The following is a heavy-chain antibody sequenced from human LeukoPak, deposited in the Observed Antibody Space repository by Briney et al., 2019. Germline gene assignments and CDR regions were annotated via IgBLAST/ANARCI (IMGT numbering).Heavy chain of an antibody. Sequence: SMKVSCKASGGTFSSYAIGWVRQAPGQGLEWMGGIIPIFGTANYAQKFQGRVTITADESTSTAYMELSSLRSEDTAVYYCARTDLGGVRFLWFDPWGQGTLVTVSS. CDR2: IIPIFGTA. V-gene: IGHV1-69*13. CDR3: ARTDLGGVRFLWFDP. D-gene: IGHD3-3*01. J-gene: IGHJ5*02. CDR1: GGTFSSYA.